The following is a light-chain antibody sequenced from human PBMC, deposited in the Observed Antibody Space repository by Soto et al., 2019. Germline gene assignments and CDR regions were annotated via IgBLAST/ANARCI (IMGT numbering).Light chain of an antibody. CDR2: DAS. J-gene: IGKJ4*01. CDR3: QQYDNWPLS. V-gene: IGKV3-15*01. Sequence: EIVMTQSPATLSVSPGERATLSCRASQNVRSNLAWYHQKPGQSPRLLISDASTRATGVPARFRASGSGTEFTLTITNLQSEDFAVYYCQQYDNWPLSFGGGTKVEIK. CDR1: QNVRSN.